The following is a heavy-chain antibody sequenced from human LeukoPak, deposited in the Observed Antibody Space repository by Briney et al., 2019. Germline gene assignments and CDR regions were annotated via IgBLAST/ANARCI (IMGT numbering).Heavy chain of an antibody. D-gene: IGHD3-10*01. CDR2: IYTSGST. Sequence: PSETLSLTCTVSGGSITSNSYYWSWIRQPAGKGLEWIGRIYTSGSTNYNPSLKSRVTMSVDTSKNQFSLKLSSVTAADTAVYYCARDFRYGSGSYYTRRYFDYWGQGTLVTVSS. CDR3: ARDFRYGSGSYYTRRYFDY. J-gene: IGHJ4*02. V-gene: IGHV4-61*02. CDR1: GGSITSNSYY.